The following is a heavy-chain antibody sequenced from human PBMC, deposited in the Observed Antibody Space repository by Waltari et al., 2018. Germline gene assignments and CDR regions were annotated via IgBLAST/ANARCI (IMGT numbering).Heavy chain of an antibody. D-gene: IGHD1-7*01. Sequence: EVQLVESGGGLVQPGGSLRLSCAASGFTFSSYWVHWVRQAPGKGLAWVSRINSDGSSTSYADSVMGRFTISRDNAKNTLYLQMNSLSVDDTAVYYCAELSSSAFHIWGQGTMVTVSS. V-gene: IGHV3-74*01. CDR3: AELSSSAFHI. CDR2: INSDGSST. J-gene: IGHJ3*02. CDR1: GFTFSSYW.